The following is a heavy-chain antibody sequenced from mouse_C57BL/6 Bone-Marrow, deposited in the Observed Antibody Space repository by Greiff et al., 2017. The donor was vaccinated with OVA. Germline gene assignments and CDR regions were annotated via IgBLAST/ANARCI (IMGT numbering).Heavy chain of an antibody. CDR2: ISNGGGST. D-gene: IGHD2-14*01. V-gene: IGHV5-12*01. CDR1: GFTFSDYY. J-gene: IGHJ4*01. CDR3: ARQGTPYAMDY. Sequence: EVKLVEPGGGLVQPGGSLKLSCAASGFTFSDYYMYWVRQTPGKGLEWVAYISNGGGSTYYPDTVKGRFTISRDNAKNTLYRQLSRLKSEDTAMYYCARQGTPYAMDYWGQGTSVTVSS.